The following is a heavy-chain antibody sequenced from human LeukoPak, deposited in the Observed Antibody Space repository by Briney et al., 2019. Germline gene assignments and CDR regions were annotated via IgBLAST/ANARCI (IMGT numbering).Heavy chain of an antibody. CDR3: ASPYPREYCSTSSCYFNY. D-gene: IGHD2-2*01. Sequence: GESLKISCRASGYSFSTYWIGWVRQMPGKGLEWMGIICPGDSDTRYSPSFQGQVIISADKSINTAYLQWSSLKASDTAMYYCASPYPREYCSTSSCYFNYWGQGTPVTVSS. V-gene: IGHV5-51*01. J-gene: IGHJ4*02. CDR1: GYSFSTYW. CDR2: ICPGDSDT.